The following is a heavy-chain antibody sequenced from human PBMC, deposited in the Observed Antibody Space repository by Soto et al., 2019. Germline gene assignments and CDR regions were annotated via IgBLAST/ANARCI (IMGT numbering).Heavy chain of an antibody. J-gene: IGHJ4*02. V-gene: IGHV3-74*01. CDR2: ISDDGSTA. Sequence: GGSLRLSCSVSGFTFSAYWMHWVRQVPGKGLTWVSRISDDGSTATYAGSVKGRFVISRDNAKNSLYLEMNTLRADDSGLYYCARGPRVSSTGTGAHWGRGTLVTVPQ. CDR1: GFTFSAYW. D-gene: IGHD1-1*01. CDR3: ARGPRVSSTGTGAH.